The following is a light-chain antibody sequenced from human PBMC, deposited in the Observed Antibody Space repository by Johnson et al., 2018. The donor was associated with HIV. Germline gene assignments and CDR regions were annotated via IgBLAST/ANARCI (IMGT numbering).Light chain of an antibody. Sequence: QLVLTQPPSVSAAPGQKVTISCSGSSSNIGNNYVSWYQQLPGTAPKLLIYDDYKRPSGIPDRFSGSKSGTSATLGITGLQTGDEADYYCGTWDSSLSAYVFATETKVTVL. J-gene: IGLJ1*01. CDR3: GTWDSSLSAYV. CDR2: DDY. V-gene: IGLV1-51*01. CDR1: SSNIGNNY.